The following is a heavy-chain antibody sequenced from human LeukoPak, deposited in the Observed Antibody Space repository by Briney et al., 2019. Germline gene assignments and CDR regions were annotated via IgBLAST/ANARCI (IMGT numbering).Heavy chain of an antibody. CDR3: VKAPSWYFDF. Sequence: LPGGSLRLSCAASGFTFSSYAMSWVRQAPGKGLEWVSHISGSGGSTYYADSVKGRFTISRDNSKNTLYLQMDSLRAEDTAVYYCVKAPSWYFDFWGRGTLVTVSS. J-gene: IGHJ2*01. V-gene: IGHV3-23*01. CDR1: GFTFSSYA. CDR2: ISGSGGST.